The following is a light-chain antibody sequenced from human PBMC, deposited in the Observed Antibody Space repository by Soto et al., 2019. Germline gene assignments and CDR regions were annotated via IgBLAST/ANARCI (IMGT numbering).Light chain of an antibody. V-gene: IGKV3-15*01. Sequence: EAVMTQPQDTMSVSPLERDKIYCSSSQSVSSDLAWYQQKPGQAPRLLIYGASTRATGIPARFSGSGSETEFTLTISSLQSEDFAVYYCQQYNNWPPATFGQGTKVDI. J-gene: IGKJ1*01. CDR3: QQYNNWPPAT. CDR1: QSVSSD. CDR2: GAS.